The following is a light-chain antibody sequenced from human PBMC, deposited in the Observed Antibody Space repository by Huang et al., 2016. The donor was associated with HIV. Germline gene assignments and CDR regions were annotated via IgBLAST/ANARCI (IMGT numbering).Light chain of an antibody. CDR1: QSITHS. Sequence: EIVMTQSPATLSVSPGERATLSCRASQSITHSLAWYQQKSGQAPRLLIYGASTRATVIPARFSGSGSGTSFTLTIDSLQSEDFALYYCQQYNNWPPSITFGQGTRLEI. CDR3: QQYNNWPPSIT. J-gene: IGKJ5*01. V-gene: IGKV3-15*01. CDR2: GAS.